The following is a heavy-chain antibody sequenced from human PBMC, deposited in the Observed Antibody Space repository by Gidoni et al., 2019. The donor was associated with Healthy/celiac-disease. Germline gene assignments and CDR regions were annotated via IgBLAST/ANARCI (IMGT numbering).Heavy chain of an antibody. CDR1: GGTFSSYA. D-gene: IGHD6-6*01. CDR2: IIPIFGTA. CDR3: ARDLRIAARNYYYYGMDV. V-gene: IGHV1-69*01. Sequence: QVQLVQSGAEVKKPGSSVKVSCKASGGTFSSYAISWVRQAPGQVLEWMGGIIPIFGTANYAQKFQGRVTITADESTSTAYMELSSLRSEDTAVYYCARDLRIAARNYYYYGMDVWGQGTTVTVSS. J-gene: IGHJ6*02.